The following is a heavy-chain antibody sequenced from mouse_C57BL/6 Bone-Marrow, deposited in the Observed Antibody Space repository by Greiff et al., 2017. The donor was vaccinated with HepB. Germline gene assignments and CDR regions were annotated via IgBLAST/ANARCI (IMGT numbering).Heavy chain of an antibody. D-gene: IGHD4-1*01. CDR1: GYTFTDYY. Sequence: EVQLQESGPVLVKPGASVKMSCKASGYTFTDYYMNWVKQSHGKSLEWIGVINPYNGGTSYNQKFKGKATLTVDKSSSTAYMELNSLTSEDSAVYYCARWPGYYFDYWGQGTTLTVSS. CDR2: INPYNGGT. V-gene: IGHV1-19*01. J-gene: IGHJ2*01. CDR3: ARWPGYYFDY.